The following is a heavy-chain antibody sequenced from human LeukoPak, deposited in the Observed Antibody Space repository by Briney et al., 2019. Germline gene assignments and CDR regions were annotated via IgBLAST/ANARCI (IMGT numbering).Heavy chain of an antibody. J-gene: IGHJ3*02. CDR1: GGSISSYY. CDR2: IYYSGST. V-gene: IGHV4-59*01. D-gene: IGHD3-3*01. Sequence: SETLSLTCTVSGGSISSYYWSWIRQPPGKGPEWIGYIYYSGSTNYNPSLKSRVTISVDTSKNQFSLKLSSVTAADTAVYYCARASSYDFWSGSTLGAFDIWGQGTMVTVSS. CDR3: ARASSYDFWSGSTLGAFDI.